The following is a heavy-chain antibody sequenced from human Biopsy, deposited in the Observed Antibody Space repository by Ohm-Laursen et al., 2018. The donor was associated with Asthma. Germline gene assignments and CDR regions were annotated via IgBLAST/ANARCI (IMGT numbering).Heavy chain of an antibody. V-gene: IGHV4-59*01. CDR3: SRSKIEDGIYFDN. D-gene: IGHD5-24*01. CDR2: ISYSIEYSGST. CDR1: GGSLSGYY. J-gene: IGHJ4*02. Sequence: SETLSLTCTVSGGSLSGYYWSWIRQSPGKGLEWIGYISYSIEYSGSTNYNPSLKSRVTISVDTSKNQFSLKLSSVTAADTAVYYCSRSKIEDGIYFDNWGQGTLVTVSS.